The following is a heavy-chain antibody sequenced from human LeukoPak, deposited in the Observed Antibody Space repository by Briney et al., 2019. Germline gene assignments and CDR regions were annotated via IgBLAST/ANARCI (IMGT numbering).Heavy chain of an antibody. D-gene: IGHD3-10*01. CDR3: ARSYYSPGYYYYYYMDV. V-gene: IGHV4-39*07. Sequence: PSETLSLTCTVSGGSISSSSYYWGWIRQPPGKGLEWIGSIYYSGSTYYNPSLKSRVTISVDTSKNQFSLKLSSVTAADTAVYYCARSYYSPGYYYYYYMDVWGKGTTVTVSS. CDR2: IYYSGST. J-gene: IGHJ6*03. CDR1: GGSISSSSYY.